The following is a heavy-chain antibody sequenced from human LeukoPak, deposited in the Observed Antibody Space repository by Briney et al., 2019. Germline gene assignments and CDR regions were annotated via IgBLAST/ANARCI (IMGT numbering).Heavy chain of an antibody. CDR3: ARAPGQTTVDDFDY. CDR2: IMPIFGTA. Sequence: GASVKVSCKASGGTFSSYAISWVRQAPGQGLEWMGGIMPIFGTADYAQNLQGRVTVTTATSTSTAYMELRSLRSDDTARYYCARAPGQTTVDDFDYWGQGTLVTVSS. CDR1: GGTFSSYA. J-gene: IGHJ4*02. D-gene: IGHD4-23*01. V-gene: IGHV1-69*05.